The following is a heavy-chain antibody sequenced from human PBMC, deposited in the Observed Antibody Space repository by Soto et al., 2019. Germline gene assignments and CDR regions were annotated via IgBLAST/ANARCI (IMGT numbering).Heavy chain of an antibody. CDR1: GGSISSCY. Sequence: ETLSLTCTVSGGSISSCYWSWIRQPPGKGVEWIGYIHNSGSTTYNSSLKSRVTISIDTSKKQSSLKLTSVTAADTAVYYCAREPVDGYAFFDYWGQGTLVTVSS. CDR3: AREPVDGYAFFDY. J-gene: IGHJ4*02. V-gene: IGHV4-59*01. D-gene: IGHD5-12*01. CDR2: IHNSGST.